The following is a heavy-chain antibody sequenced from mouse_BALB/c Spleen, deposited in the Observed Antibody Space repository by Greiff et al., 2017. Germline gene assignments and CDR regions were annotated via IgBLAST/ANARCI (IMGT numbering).Heavy chain of an antibody. CDR3: AKYGNYEFFAY. V-gene: IGHV1S56*01. J-gene: IGHJ3*01. D-gene: IGHD2-10*02. Sequence: QVQLQQSGPELVKPGASVKMSCKASGYTFTSYYIHWVKQRPGQGLEWIGWIYPGDGSTKYNEKFKGKTTLTADKSSSTAYMLLSSLTSEDSAIYFCAKYGNYEFFAYWGQGTLVTVSA. CDR1: GYTFTSYY. CDR2: IYPGDGST.